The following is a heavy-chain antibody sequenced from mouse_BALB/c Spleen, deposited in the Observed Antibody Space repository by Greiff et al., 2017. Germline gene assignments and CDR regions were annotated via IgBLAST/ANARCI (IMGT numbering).Heavy chain of an antibody. D-gene: IGHD1-1*01. J-gene: IGHJ1*01. CDR2: ISSGGSYT. V-gene: IGHV5-9-4*01. CDR1: GFTFSSYA. CDR3: ARGYYGNCYLDV. Sequence: EVNVVESGGGLVKPGGSLKLSCAASGFTFSSYAMSWVRQSPEKRLEWVAEISSGGSYTYYPDTVTGRFTISRDNAKNTLYLEMSSLRSEDTAMYYCARGYYGNCYLDVGGEGTPVT.